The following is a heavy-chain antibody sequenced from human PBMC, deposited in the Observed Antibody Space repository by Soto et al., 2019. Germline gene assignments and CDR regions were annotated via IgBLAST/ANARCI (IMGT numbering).Heavy chain of an antibody. Sequence: SETLSLTCTVSGGSISSYYWSWIRQPPGEGLEWIGYIYYSGSTNYNPSLKSRVTISVDTSKNQFSLKLSSVTAADTAVYYCAGYIAAAGPGYYYDSSGSAFDYWGQGTLVTVSS. D-gene: IGHD3-22*01. V-gene: IGHV4-59*01. J-gene: IGHJ4*02. CDR2: IYYSGST. CDR1: GGSISSYY. CDR3: AGYIAAAGPGYYYDSSGSAFDY.